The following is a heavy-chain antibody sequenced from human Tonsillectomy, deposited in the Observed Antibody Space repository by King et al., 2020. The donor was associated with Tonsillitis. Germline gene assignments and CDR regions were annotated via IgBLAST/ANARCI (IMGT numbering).Heavy chain of an antibody. CDR3: ARAPPVWFGEYYYYGMDV. J-gene: IGHJ6*02. Sequence: VQLVESGGGLVQPGGSLRLSCAASGFTFSSYDMHWVRQATGKGLEWVSAIGTAGDTYYPGSVKGRFTISRENAKNSLYLQMNSLRAGDTAVYYCARAPPVWFGEYYYYGMDVWGQGTTVTVSS. D-gene: IGHD3-10*01. CDR2: IGTAGDT. CDR1: GFTFSSYD. V-gene: IGHV3-13*01.